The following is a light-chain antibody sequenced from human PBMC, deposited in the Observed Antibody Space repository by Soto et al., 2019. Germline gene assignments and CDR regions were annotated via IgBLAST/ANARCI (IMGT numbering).Light chain of an antibody. CDR2: RNN. CDR1: SSNIRSNY. V-gene: IGLV1-47*01. CDR3: AAWDDSLNEYV. J-gene: IGLJ1*01. Sequence: QSVLTQPPSASGTPGQRVTISCSGSSSNIRSNYVYWYQQLPGTAPKLLIYRNNQRPSGVPDRFSGSKSGTSASLAISGLQPEDEADYCCAAWDDSLNEYVFGDGTKVTVL.